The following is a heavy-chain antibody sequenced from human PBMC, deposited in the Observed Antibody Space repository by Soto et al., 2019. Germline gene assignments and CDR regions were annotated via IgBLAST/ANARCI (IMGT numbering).Heavy chain of an antibody. J-gene: IGHJ4*02. CDR2: IYSGGST. V-gene: IGHV3-53*01. CDR1: GFTVSSNY. D-gene: IGHD2-15*01. Sequence: EVQLVESGGGMIQSGGSLRLSCAASGFTVSSNYMSWVRQAPGKGLEWVSVIYSGGSTYYADSVKGRFTISRDNSKNTLYRQMNSLSAEVTAVYYCGFGRILYYWGQGTLVTVSS. CDR3: GFGRILYY.